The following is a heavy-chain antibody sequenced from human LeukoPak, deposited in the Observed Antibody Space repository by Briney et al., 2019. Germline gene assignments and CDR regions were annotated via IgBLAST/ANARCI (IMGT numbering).Heavy chain of an antibody. J-gene: IGHJ5*02. V-gene: IGHV4-31*11. CDR3: ARAELGECYWFDP. CDR2: IYYSGST. Sequence: TSETLSLTCAVSGGSISSGGYYWSWIRQHPGKGLEWIGYIYYSGSTYYNPSLKSRVTISVDTSKNQFSLKLSSVTAADTAVYYCARAELGECYWFDPWGQGTLVTVSP. D-gene: IGHD3-10*01. CDR1: GGSISSGGYY.